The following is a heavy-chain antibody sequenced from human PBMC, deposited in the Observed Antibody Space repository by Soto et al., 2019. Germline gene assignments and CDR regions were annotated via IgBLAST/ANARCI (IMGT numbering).Heavy chain of an antibody. D-gene: IGHD3-16*01. V-gene: IGHV1-18*01. CDR2: ISTYNGDT. J-gene: IGHJ4*02. CDR3: ARGLYGDY. CDR1: GYTFTTYS. Sequence: QVQLVQSVPDVKKPGASVKVSCKASGYTFTTYSFSWVRQAPGQGLEWVGWISTYNGDTNYAQRLQGRVTMTTDTSMSTAYMELRSLRSDDTAVYYCARGLYGDYWGQGTLVTVSS.